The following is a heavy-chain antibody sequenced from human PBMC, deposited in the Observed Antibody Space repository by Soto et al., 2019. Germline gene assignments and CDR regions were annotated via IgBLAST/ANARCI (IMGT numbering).Heavy chain of an antibody. CDR3: ARVEQWLVLGYYHYYMDV. CDR2: ISAYNGNT. D-gene: IGHD6-19*01. Sequence: ASVKVSCKASGYTFTSYGISWVRQAPGQRLEWMGWISAYNGNTNYAQKLQGRVTMTTDTSTSTAYMELRSLRPDDTAVYYCARVEQWLVLGYYHYYMDVWGKGTTVTVSS. V-gene: IGHV1-18*01. J-gene: IGHJ6*03. CDR1: GYTFTSYG.